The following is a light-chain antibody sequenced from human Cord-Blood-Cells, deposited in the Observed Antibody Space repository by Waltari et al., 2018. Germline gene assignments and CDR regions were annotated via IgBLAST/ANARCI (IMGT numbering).Light chain of an antibody. CDR1: SSDVGGYNY. CDR3: SSYTSSSTYV. V-gene: IGLV2-14*03. CDR2: DVS. J-gene: IGLJ1*01. Sequence: QSALTQPASVSRSPGQSITISCTGTSSDVGGYNYVSWYQQHPGKAPKLKIYDVSKPPTGVSNRFSGSKSGNTASLTISALQAEDEADYYCSSYTSSSTYVFGTGTKVTVL.